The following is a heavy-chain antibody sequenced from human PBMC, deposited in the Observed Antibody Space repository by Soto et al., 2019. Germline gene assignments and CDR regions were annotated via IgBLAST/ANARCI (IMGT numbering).Heavy chain of an antibody. CDR2: IYYSGST. J-gene: IGHJ5*02. CDR1: GGSISSYY. V-gene: IGHV4-59*01. CDR3: ARDARYYYDSSGYYNWFDP. D-gene: IGHD3-22*01. Sequence: PSETLSLTCTVSGGSISSYYWSWIRQPPGKGLEWIGYIYYSGSTNYNPSLKSRVTISVDTSKNQFSLKLSSVTAADTAVYYCARDARYYYDSSGYYNWFDPWGQGTLVTVSS.